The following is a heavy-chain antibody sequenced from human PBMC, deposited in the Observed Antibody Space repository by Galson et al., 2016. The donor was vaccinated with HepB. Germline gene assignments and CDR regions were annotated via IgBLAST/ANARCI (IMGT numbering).Heavy chain of an antibody. CDR1: GGSISSRTYY. J-gene: IGHJ4*02. CDR3: ARHGRTAAVEFDY. D-gene: IGHD6-13*01. CDR2: IYSGGRT. V-gene: IGHV4-39*01. Sequence: ETLSLTCAVSGGSISSRTYYWGWIRQPPGKGLEWIGTIYSGGRTYYNPSLMSRLTISVDTSKNQFSLRLSSVTAADTAVYYCARHGRTAAVEFDYWGQGTLVTVSS.